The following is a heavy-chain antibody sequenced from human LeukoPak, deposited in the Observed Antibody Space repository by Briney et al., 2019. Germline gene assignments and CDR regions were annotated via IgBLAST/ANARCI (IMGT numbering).Heavy chain of an antibody. Sequence: GGSLRLSCAASGFTFSSYAMHWVRQAPGKGLEWVAVISYDGSNKYYADSVKGRFTISRDNSKNTLYLQMNSLRAEDTAVYYCAKEGETSRFDYXXQGTLVTVXS. D-gene: IGHD4-11*01. J-gene: IGHJ4*02. V-gene: IGHV3-30*04. CDR2: ISYDGSNK. CDR1: GFTFSSYA. CDR3: AKEGETSRFDY.